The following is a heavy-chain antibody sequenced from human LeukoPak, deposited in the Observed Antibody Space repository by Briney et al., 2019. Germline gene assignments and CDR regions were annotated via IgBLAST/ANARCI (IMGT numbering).Heavy chain of an antibody. V-gene: IGHV1-24*01. CDR3: ARGDSSSWYAGFDY. CDR1: GYTLTELS. D-gene: IGHD6-13*01. CDR2: FDPEDGET. J-gene: IGHJ4*02. Sequence: ASVKVSCKVSGYTLTELSMHWVRQAPGKGLEWMGGFDPEDGETIYAQKFQGRVTLTEDTSTDTAYMELSSLRSEDTAVYYCARGDSSSWYAGFDYWGQGTLVTVSS.